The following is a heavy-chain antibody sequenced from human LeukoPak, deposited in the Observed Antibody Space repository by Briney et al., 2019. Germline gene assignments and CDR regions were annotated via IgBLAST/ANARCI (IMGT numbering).Heavy chain of an antibody. CDR3: AKDLRGPWNYEGLDAFDL. V-gene: IGHV3-23*01. J-gene: IGHJ3*01. CDR2: ICGSGSRT. Sequence: PGGSLRLSCAASRVTFNNYARSWVRQAPGKGLEWVSGICGSGSRTFYADSMKSRFSISRDNSKNTLYLQMNNPRAEATAIYYCAKDLRGPWNYEGLDAFDLWGEGTMVSVS. D-gene: IGHD1-7*01. CDR1: RVTFNNYA.